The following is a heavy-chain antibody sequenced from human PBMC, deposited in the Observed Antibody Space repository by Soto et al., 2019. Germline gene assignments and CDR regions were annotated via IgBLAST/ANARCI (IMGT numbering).Heavy chain of an antibody. CDR3: ARDWGPNYGDYVFHYYGMDV. J-gene: IGHJ6*02. V-gene: IGHV4-59*01. CDR2: IYYSGST. CDR1: GVSISSYY. Sequence: ETLSLTCTVSGVSISSYYWSWIRQPPGKGLEWIGYIYYSGSTNYNPSLKSRVTISVDTSKNQFSLKLSSVTAADTAVYYCARDWGPNYGDYVFHYYGMDVWGQGTTVTVSS. D-gene: IGHD4-17*01.